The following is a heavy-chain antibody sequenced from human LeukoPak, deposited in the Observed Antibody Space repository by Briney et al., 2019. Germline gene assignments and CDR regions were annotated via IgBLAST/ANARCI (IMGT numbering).Heavy chain of an antibody. J-gene: IGHJ4*02. Sequence: PGRSLRLSCTASGFTFGDYAMSWVRQAPGKGLEWVGFIRSKAYGGTTEYAASVKGRFTISRDDSKSIAYLQMNSLKTEDTAVYYCTGTAPHSSGWCFDYWGQGTLVTVSS. CDR1: GFTFGDYA. V-gene: IGHV3-49*04. CDR2: IRSKAYGGTT. CDR3: TGTAPHSSGWCFDY. D-gene: IGHD6-19*01.